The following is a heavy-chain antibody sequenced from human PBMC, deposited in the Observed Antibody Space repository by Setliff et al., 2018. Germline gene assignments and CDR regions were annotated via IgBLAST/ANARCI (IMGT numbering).Heavy chain of an antibody. CDR1: GGSISSGGYY. Sequence: PSETLSLTCTVSGGSISSGGYYWSWIRQHPGKGLEWIGYIYYSGSTYYNPSLKSRVTISVDMSKNQFSLKLSSVTAADTAVYYCARDRRIVGARHAFDIGGKGTMVTVS. J-gene: IGHJ3*02. CDR2: IYYSGST. D-gene: IGHD1-26*01. CDR3: ARDRRIVGARHAFDI. V-gene: IGHV4-31*03.